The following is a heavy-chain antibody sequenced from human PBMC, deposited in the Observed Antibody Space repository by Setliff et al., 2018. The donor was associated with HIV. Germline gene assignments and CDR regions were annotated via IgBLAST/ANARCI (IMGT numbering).Heavy chain of an antibody. CDR2: INPNNGVT. CDR1: GYTFTGYY. V-gene: IGHV1-2*06. Sequence: ASVKVSCKASGYTFTGYYLHGVRQAPGQGLEWMGRINPNNGVTFYGQKFQGRVTMTRDTSIMTAYMELGRLTYDYTAVYYCASFRGTGTTRSLDHFDYWGQGTLVTVSS. J-gene: IGHJ4*02. CDR3: ASFRGTGTTRSLDHFDY. D-gene: IGHD1-1*01.